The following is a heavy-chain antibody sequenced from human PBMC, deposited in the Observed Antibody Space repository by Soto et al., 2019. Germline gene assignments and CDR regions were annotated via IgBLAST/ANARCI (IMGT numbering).Heavy chain of an antibody. Sequence: PSETLSLTCAVYGGSFSGYYWSWIRQPPGKGLEWIGEINHSGSTNYNPSLKSRVTISVDTSKNQFSLKLSSVTAADTAVYYCARGNYGGNSDYYYGMDVWDQGTTVTVSS. D-gene: IGHD4-17*01. CDR3: ARGNYGGNSDYYYGMDV. CDR2: INHSGST. CDR1: GGSFSGYY. V-gene: IGHV4-34*01. J-gene: IGHJ6*02.